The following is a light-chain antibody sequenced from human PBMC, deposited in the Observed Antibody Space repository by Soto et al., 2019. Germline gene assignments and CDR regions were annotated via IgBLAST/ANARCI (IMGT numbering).Light chain of an antibody. CDR3: YPRA. CDR1: QSVSRSY. CDR2: GAS. J-gene: IGKJ1*01. V-gene: IGKV3-20*01. Sequence: EIVLTQSPGTLSWSQGDRATLSCRASQSVSRSYLGWYQQKPGQAPRLLMYGASIRAAGVPDRFSGSGSGTDDTLTISRLEPEDFTGYYSYPRAFGQGTKVDIK.